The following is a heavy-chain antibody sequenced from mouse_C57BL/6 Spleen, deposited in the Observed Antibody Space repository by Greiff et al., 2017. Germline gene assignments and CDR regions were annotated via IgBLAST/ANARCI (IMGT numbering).Heavy chain of an antibody. CDR1: GYTFTSYW. J-gene: IGHJ2*01. CDR3: ARDYYGSSYVDY. Sequence: QVQLKQPGAELVRPGTSVKLSCKASGYTFTSYWMHWVKQRPGQGLEWIGVIDPSDSYTNYNQKFKGKATLTVDTSSSTAYMQLSSLTSEDSAVYYCARDYYGSSYVDYWGQGTTLTVSS. V-gene: IGHV1-59*01. D-gene: IGHD1-1*01. CDR2: IDPSDSYT.